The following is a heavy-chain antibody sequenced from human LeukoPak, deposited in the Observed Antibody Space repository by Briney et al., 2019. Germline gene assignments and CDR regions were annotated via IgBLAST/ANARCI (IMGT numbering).Heavy chain of an antibody. Sequence: GGSLRLSCAASGFTFSTYAMSWVRQAPGKGLEWVSSISGSGITTYYVDSVEGRFAISRDNSKNTLYLQMNSLRAEDTAEYYCAKGAASGWYGEYWGQGTLVTVSS. J-gene: IGHJ4*02. D-gene: IGHD6-19*01. V-gene: IGHV3-23*01. CDR3: AKGAASGWYGEY. CDR2: ISGSGITT. CDR1: GFTFSTYA.